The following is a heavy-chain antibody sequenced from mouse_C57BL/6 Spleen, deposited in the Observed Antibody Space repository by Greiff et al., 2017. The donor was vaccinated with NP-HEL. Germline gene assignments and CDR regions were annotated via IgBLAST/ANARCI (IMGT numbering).Heavy chain of an antibody. CDR3: ARGGNYGNSYWYFDV. CDR2: IDPSDSYT. J-gene: IGHJ1*03. V-gene: IGHV1-69*01. CDR1: GFTFTSYW. D-gene: IGHD2-1*01. Sequence: QVQLQQPGAELVMPGASVKLSCKASGFTFTSYWMHWVKQRPGQGLEWIGEIDPSDSYTNYNQKFKGKSTLTVDKSSSTAYMQLSSLTSADSAVDYCARGGNYGNSYWYFDVWGTGTTVTVSS.